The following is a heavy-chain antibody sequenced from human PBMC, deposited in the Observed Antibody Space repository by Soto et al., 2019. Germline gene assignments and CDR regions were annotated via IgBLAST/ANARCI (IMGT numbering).Heavy chain of an antibody. J-gene: IGHJ6*02. V-gene: IGHV3-13*01. D-gene: IGHD3-3*01. Sequence: PGGSLRLSCAASGFTFSSYDMHWVRQATGKGLEWVSAIGTAGDTYYPGSVKGRFTISRENAKNSLYLQMNSLRAEDTAVYYCASFGTGTNYYYGMDVWGQGTTVTVSS. CDR3: ASFGTGTNYYYGMDV. CDR1: GFTFSSYD. CDR2: IGTAGDT.